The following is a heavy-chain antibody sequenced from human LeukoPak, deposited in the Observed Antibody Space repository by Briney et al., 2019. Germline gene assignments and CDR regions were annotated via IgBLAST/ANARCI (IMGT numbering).Heavy chain of an antibody. CDR3: AKDAGDIVATINDLDY. J-gene: IGHJ4*02. CDR2: ISAYNGNT. Sequence: ASVKVSCKASGYTFTSYGISWVRQAPGQGLEWMGWISAYNGNTNYAQKLQGRVTMTTDTSTSTAYMELRSLRSDDTAVYYCAKDAGDIVATINDLDYWGQGTLVTVSS. V-gene: IGHV1-18*01. CDR1: GYTFTSYG. D-gene: IGHD5-12*01.